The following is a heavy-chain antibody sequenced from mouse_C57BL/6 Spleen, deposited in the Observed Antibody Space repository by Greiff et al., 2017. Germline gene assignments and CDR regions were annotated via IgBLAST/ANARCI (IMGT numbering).Heavy chain of an antibody. J-gene: IGHJ2*01. V-gene: IGHV1-69*01. CDR3: ARTGGNYVFFDY. Sequence: QVQLQQPGAELVMPGASVKLSCKASGYTFTSYWMHWVKQRPGQGLEWIGEIDPSDSYTNYNQKFKGKSTLTVDKSSSTAYMQLSSLTSDDSAVYYCARTGGNYVFFDYWGQGTTLTVSS. D-gene: IGHD2-1*01. CDR2: IDPSDSYT. CDR1: GYTFTSYW.